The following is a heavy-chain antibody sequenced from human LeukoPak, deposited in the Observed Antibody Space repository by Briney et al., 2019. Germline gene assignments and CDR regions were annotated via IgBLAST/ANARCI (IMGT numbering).Heavy chain of an antibody. CDR3: TRDFPSFDP. J-gene: IGHJ5*02. V-gene: IGHV3-74*01. CDR1: GFTFSTYW. D-gene: IGHD6-6*01. CDR2: ISGDGSSS. Sequence: GGSLRLSCSASGFTFSTYWMHWVRQAPTKGLVWVSRISGDGSSSSYAGSVRGRFTISRDNAKNTLYLQMNSLRAEDTAVYYCTRDFPSFDPWAREPWSPSPQ.